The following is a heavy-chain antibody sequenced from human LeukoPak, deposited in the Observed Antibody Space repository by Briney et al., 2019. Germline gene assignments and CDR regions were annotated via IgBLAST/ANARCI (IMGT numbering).Heavy chain of an antibody. D-gene: IGHD2-15*01. Sequence: PGGSPRLSCAASGFTFSSYGMRWVRQAPGKGLEWVAVISYDGSYKYYADSVKGRFTISRDNSKNTLYLQMNSLRGEDTAVYYCAKERVAATADAFDIWGQGTMVTVSS. CDR1: GFTFSSYG. CDR2: ISYDGSYK. J-gene: IGHJ3*02. CDR3: AKERVAATADAFDI. V-gene: IGHV3-30*18.